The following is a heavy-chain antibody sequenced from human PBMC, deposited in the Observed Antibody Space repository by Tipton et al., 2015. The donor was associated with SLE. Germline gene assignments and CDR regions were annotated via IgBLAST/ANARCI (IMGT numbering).Heavy chain of an antibody. CDR1: GGSISSYY. CDR3: GGWWHDAFDI. J-gene: IGHJ3*02. V-gene: IGHV4-59*01. D-gene: IGHD2-8*02. Sequence: PGLVKPSETLSLTCTVSGGSISSYYWSWIRQPPGKGLEWIGYIYYSGSTNYNPSLKSRVTISVDTSKNQFSLKLSSVTAADTAVYYCGGWWHDAFDIWGQGTMVTVSS. CDR2: IYYSGST.